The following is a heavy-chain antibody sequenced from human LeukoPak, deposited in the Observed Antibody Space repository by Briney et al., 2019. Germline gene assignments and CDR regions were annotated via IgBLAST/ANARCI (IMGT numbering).Heavy chain of an antibody. CDR3: ARGVEMATIFGYYFDY. CDR2: IIPIFGTA. CDR1: GGTFSGYA. J-gene: IGHJ4*02. Sequence: GPSVNVSCEASGGTFSGYAISWGRQAPGQGLEWMGGIIPIFGTANYAQKFQGRVTITADASTSTAYMELRSLRSEGTAVYYCARGVEMATIFGYYFDYWGQGTLVTVSS. V-gene: IGHV1-69*01. D-gene: IGHD5-24*01.